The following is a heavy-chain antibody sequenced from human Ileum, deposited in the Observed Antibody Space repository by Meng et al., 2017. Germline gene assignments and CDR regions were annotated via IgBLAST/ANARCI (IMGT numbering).Heavy chain of an antibody. Sequence: GESLRLSCGSSEFVLSHSPMHWVRQAPGKGLEWVAGIQHDGSATHYPDSLKGRFTISRDNSKNTVYLQMNSLRPEDAAVYYCAREKGSSGRAGWFDPWGQGTLVTVSS. V-gene: IGHV3-30*01. CDR3: AREKGSSGRAGWFDP. J-gene: IGHJ5*02. D-gene: IGHD6-19*01. CDR2: IQHDGSAT. CDR1: EFVLSHSP.